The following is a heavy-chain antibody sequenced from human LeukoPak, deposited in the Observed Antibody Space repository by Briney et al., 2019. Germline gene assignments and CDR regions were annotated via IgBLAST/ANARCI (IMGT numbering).Heavy chain of an antibody. Sequence: PGRSLRLSCAASGFTFSSYGMHWVRQAPGKGLEWVAVIWYDGSNKYYADSVKGRFTISRDNSKNTLYLQMNSLRAEDTAVYYCAKPMVRGVNYYYYYMDVWGKGTTVTVSS. CDR1: GFTFSSYG. J-gene: IGHJ6*03. CDR2: IWYDGSNK. CDR3: AKPMVRGVNYYYYYMDV. D-gene: IGHD3-10*01. V-gene: IGHV3-33*06.